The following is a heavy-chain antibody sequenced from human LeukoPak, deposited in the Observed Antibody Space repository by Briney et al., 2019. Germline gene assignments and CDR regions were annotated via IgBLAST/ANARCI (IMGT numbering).Heavy chain of an antibody. D-gene: IGHD2-15*01. Sequence: ASVKVSCKASGYTFTGYYMHWVRQAPGQGLEWMGWISAYNGNTNYAQKLQGRVTMTTDTSTSTAYMELRSLRSDDTAVYYCARVSVGEAFDIWGQGTMVTVSS. J-gene: IGHJ3*02. CDR3: ARVSVGEAFDI. CDR1: GYTFTGYY. V-gene: IGHV1-18*04. CDR2: ISAYNGNT.